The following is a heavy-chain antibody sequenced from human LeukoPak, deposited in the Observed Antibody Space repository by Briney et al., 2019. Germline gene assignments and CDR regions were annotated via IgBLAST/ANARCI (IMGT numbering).Heavy chain of an antibody. J-gene: IGHJ5*02. D-gene: IGHD2-2*02. V-gene: IGHV4-4*07. CDR2: IYTSGST. CDR1: GGSISSYY. Sequence: SDTLSLTCTVWGGSISSYYWSWIRQPAGKGLEWIGRIYTSGSTNYNPSLKSRVTMAVDTSKNQFSLKLSSVTAADTAVYYCARECGYCSSTSCYKGFDPWGQGTLVTVSS. CDR3: ARECGYCSSTSCYKGFDP.